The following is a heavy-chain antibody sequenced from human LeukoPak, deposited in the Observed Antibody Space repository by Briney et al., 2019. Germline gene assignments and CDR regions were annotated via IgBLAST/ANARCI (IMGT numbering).Heavy chain of an antibody. CDR1: GFTFDDYA. V-gene: IGHV3-43*02. J-gene: IGHJ1*01. CDR3: AKAGFDHYYDSSGFYPRYFQH. CDR2: ISGDGGCT. Sequence: GGSLRLSCAASGFTFDDYAMHWVRQAPGKGLEWVSLISGDGGCTYYADSVKGRFTISRDNSKNSLYLQMNSLRTEDTALYYCAKAGFDHYYDSSGFYPRYFQHWGQGTLVTVSS. D-gene: IGHD3-22*01.